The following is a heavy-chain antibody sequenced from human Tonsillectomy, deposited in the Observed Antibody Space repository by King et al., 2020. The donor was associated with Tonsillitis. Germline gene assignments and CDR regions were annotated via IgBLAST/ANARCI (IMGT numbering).Heavy chain of an antibody. CDR1: GGTFSSYA. CDR3: ARGGSCSAGFCRGMDV. J-gene: IGHJ6*02. CDR2: IIPIYGTV. V-gene: IGHV1-69*01. Sequence: QLVQSGAEVKKPGSSLKVSCKASGGTFSSYATSWVRQAPGQGLEWMGGIIPIYGTVNYAQKFQGRVTISADESTTTVYMELSSLRSEDTAGYYCARGGSCSAGFCRGMDVWGRGTAVTVSS. D-gene: IGHD2-15*01.